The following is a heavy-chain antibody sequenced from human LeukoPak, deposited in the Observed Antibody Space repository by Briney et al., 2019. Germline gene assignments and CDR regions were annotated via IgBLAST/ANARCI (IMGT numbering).Heavy chain of an antibody. CDR1: GFTFSSYE. V-gene: IGHV3-48*03. J-gene: IGHJ6*03. CDR3: ESRGAVASPSYYYDYMNV. Sequence: PGGSLRLSCAASGFTFSSYEMNWVRQAPGKGLEWVSYICSSGSTIYYAESVKGRFTISRDNPKNPLYLQMNCLRAEDTAVYYCESRGAVASPSYYYDYMNVWGKGATVTISS. D-gene: IGHD6-19*01. CDR2: ICSSGSTI.